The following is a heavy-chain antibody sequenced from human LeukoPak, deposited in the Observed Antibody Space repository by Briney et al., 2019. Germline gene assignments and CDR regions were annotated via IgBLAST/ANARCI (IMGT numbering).Heavy chain of an antibody. J-gene: IGHJ4*02. D-gene: IGHD6-19*01. CDR1: GGTFSSYA. CDR3: ARGRSGWDGVHDY. Sequence: SVKVSCKASGGTFSSYAISWVRQAPGQGLEWMGRIIPIFGTANYAQKLQGRVTITTDESTSTAYMELSSLRSEDTAVYYCARGRSGWDGVHDYWGQGTLVTVSS. CDR2: IIPIFGTA. V-gene: IGHV1-69*05.